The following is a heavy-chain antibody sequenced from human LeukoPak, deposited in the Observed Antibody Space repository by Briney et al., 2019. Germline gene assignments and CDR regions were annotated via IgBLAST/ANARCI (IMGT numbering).Heavy chain of an antibody. CDR3: ARSNTGGSD. V-gene: IGHV3-7*03. Sequence: GGSLRLSCAASGFTFSDYWMSWVRQAPGKGLEWVANIKQDGSEKYYVDSVKGRFTISRDNAKNSLFLQMNSLRAEDTAMYYCARSNTGGSDWGPGTLVTVSS. CDR1: GFTFSDYW. D-gene: IGHD6-19*01. CDR2: IKQDGSEK. J-gene: IGHJ4*02.